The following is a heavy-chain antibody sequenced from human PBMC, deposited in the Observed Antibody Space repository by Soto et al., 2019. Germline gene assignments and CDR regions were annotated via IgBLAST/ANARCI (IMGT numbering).Heavy chain of an antibody. Sequence: SETLSLTCAVSGGSISSGGYSWSWIRQPPGKGLEWIGYIYHSGSTYYNPSLKSKVTISVDRSKNQLSLKLSSVTAADTAVYYCARDGDSSGSDAFDIWGQGTMVTV. CDR1: GGSISSGGYS. CDR2: IYHSGST. J-gene: IGHJ3*02. D-gene: IGHD3-22*01. V-gene: IGHV4-30-2*01. CDR3: ARDGDSSGSDAFDI.